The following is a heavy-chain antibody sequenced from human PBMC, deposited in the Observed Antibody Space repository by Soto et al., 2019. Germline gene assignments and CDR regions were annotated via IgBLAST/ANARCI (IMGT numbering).Heavy chain of an antibody. CDR2: IYASGST. CDR1: GDSISSYY. CDR3: AREKRAYCSGASCYYLDY. D-gene: IGHD2-15*01. Sequence: SETLSLTCTVSGDSISSYYWSWIRQPAGEGLEWIGRIYASGSTDSNPSLKSRLSMSVETSKKQFSLKLSSVTAADTAVYYCAREKRAYCSGASCYYLDYWGQGTLVTVSS. V-gene: IGHV4-4*07. J-gene: IGHJ4*02.